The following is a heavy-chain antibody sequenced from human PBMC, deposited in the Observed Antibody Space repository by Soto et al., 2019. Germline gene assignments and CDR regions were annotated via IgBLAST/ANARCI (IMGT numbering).Heavy chain of an antibody. CDR1: GFTFSGYA. V-gene: IGHV3-30-3*01. Sequence: GGSLRLSCAASGFTFSGYAMHWVRQAPGKGLEWVAVVSFDGSNKYYADSVKVRFIISRDNSKNTLYLQMNSLRVEDTAVYYCARDRDPGLIVGASQFDFWGQGTLVTVSS. D-gene: IGHD1-26*01. CDR3: ARDRDPGLIVGASQFDF. J-gene: IGHJ4*02. CDR2: VSFDGSNK.